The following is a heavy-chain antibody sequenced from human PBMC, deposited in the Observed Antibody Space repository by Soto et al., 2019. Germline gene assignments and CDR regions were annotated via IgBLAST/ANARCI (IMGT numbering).Heavy chain of an antibody. D-gene: IGHD6-19*01. CDR3: AIEMGSGWCNLEL. J-gene: IGHJ4*02. CDR1: GYTFTDYY. Sequence: QVRLVQSEAEVKKTGASVKVSCKASGYTFTDYYIYWVRQAPGQALEWIGWINPRGGGTKYAQNFQGRVAVTSDTSHSTAYMELSSLRSEDKTQYYCAIEMGSGWCNLELWGQGTMVTVSA. V-gene: IGHV1-2*02. CDR2: INPRGGGT.